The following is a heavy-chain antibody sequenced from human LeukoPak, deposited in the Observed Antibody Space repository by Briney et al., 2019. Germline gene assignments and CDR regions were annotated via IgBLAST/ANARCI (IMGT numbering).Heavy chain of an antibody. CDR3: ATSPYYGGNPFDY. V-gene: IGHV3-23*01. CDR2: ISGSGGST. J-gene: IGHJ4*02. D-gene: IGHD4-23*01. Sequence: GGSLRLSYAASGFTFSSYAMHWVRQAPGKGLEWVSAISGSGGSTYYADSVKGRFTISRDNAKNSLYLQMNSLRAEDTAVYYCATSPYYGGNPFDYWGQGTLVTVSS. CDR1: GFTFSSYA.